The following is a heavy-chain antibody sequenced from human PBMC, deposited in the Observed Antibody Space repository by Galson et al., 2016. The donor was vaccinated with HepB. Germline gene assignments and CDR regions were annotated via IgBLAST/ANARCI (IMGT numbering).Heavy chain of an antibody. CDR3: ARKYVMGIFTEVSNCFDP. Sequence: SETLSLTCTVSGGSFSSSNWWSWVRQPPGKGLEWIGEIHHSGSTNYNPSLKSRVSISVDKSKKQFSLNLSSVTAADTAIDLCARKYVMGIFTEVSNCFDPWGQGTLVTVSS. D-gene: IGHD3-10*02. CDR2: IHHSGST. J-gene: IGHJ5*02. V-gene: IGHV4-4*02. CDR1: GGSFSSSNW.